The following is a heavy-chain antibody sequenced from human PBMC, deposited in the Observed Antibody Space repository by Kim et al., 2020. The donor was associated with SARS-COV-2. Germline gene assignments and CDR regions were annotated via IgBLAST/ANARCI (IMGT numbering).Heavy chain of an antibody. V-gene: IGHV3-30*18. CDR3: AKDRRIGDYGGNSVY. J-gene: IGHJ4*02. Sequence: GGSLRLSCAASGFTFSSYGMHWVRQAPGKGLEWVAVISYDGSNKYYADSVKGRFTISRDNSKNTLYLQMNSLRAEDTAVYYCAKDRRIGDYGGNSVYWGQGTLVTVSS. CDR2: ISYDGSNK. CDR1: GFTFSSYG. D-gene: IGHD4-17*01.